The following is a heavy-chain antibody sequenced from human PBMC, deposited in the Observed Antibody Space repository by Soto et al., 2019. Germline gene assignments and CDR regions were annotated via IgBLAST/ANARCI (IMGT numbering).Heavy chain of an antibody. D-gene: IGHD2-15*01. Sequence: GASVKVSCKASGYTFTSYGISWVRQAPGQGLEWMGWISAYNGNTNYAQKLQGRVTMTTDTSTSTAYMELRSLRSDDTAVYYCARVYCSGGSCFRGGYDAFDIWGQGTMVTVSS. V-gene: IGHV1-18*01. J-gene: IGHJ3*02. CDR1: GYTFTSYG. CDR2: ISAYNGNT. CDR3: ARVYCSGGSCFRGGYDAFDI.